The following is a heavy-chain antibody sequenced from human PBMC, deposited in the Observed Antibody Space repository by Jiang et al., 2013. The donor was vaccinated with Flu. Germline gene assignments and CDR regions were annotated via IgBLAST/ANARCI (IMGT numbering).Heavy chain of an antibody. Sequence: SLTCTVSGDSVYSGSYYWSWIRQPPGRGLEWIGHIYFTGRIKYNPSLKSRVTISLDTSENQFSLKVNSVTAADTAVYYCARAREDCGGDCPLGWFDPWGQGTLVIVSS. D-gene: IGHD2-21*02. J-gene: IGHJ5*02. CDR1: GDSVYSGSYY. V-gene: IGHV4-61*01. CDR3: ARAREDCGGDCPLGWFDP. CDR2: IYFTGRI.